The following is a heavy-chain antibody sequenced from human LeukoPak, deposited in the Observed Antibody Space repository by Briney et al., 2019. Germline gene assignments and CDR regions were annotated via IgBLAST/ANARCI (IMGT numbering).Heavy chain of an antibody. CDR2: IKQDGSVE. Sequence: GGSLRLSCAASGFTFENYWMSWVRQAPGKGPEWVANIKQDGSVEHYLDSVKGRFTITRDNAKNSLILQMNSLRAEDTAVYYCARWAGVTDYWGQGTLVSVSS. J-gene: IGHJ4*02. CDR3: ARWAGVTDY. CDR1: GFTFENYW. D-gene: IGHD5-18*01. V-gene: IGHV3-7*01.